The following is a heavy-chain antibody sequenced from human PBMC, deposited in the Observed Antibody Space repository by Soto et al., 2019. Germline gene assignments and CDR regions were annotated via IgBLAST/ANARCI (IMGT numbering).Heavy chain of an antibody. CDR1: GVSIGSNYY. V-gene: IGHV4-4*02. D-gene: IGHD6-19*01. J-gene: IGHJ4*02. Sequence: QVLLQESGPGLVQPSGTLSLSCVVSGVSIGSNYYWGWVRQPPGKGLEWLGDMSHIGSLNYNPSPTTRVTLSLDKSQNQFAPKLNSLTAADTAVYYCARSLGWYAIDYWGQGTLVIVSS. CDR3: ARSLGWYAIDY. CDR2: MSHIGSL.